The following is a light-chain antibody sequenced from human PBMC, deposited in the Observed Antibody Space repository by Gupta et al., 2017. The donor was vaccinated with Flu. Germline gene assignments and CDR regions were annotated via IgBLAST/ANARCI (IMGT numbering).Light chain of an antibody. J-gene: IGLJ2*01. Sequence: QSVMTQPPSASGTPGQRVTISCSGSSSNIGSNAVNWYQQHPGAAPKLLIYSNKQRPSGVPDRFSGSKSGTSASLAIGGLQSEDEADYYCAVWDDSLNAVVFGGGTKLTFL. CDR2: SNK. CDR1: SSNIGSNA. V-gene: IGLV1-44*01. CDR3: AVWDDSLNAVV.